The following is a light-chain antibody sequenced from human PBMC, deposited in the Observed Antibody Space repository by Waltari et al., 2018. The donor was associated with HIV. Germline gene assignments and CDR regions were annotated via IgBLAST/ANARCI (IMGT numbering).Light chain of an antibody. J-gene: IGLJ1*01. V-gene: IGLV1-44*01. Sequence: QSVLTQPPSASGTPGQRVTISCSGSSSNIGSKTVNWYQQLPGTAPKLLIYYNNQRPSGVPDRFSGSQSGTSASLAIGGLQSEDEADYYCAAWDRSLNGPVFGTGTKVTVL. CDR1: SSNIGSKT. CDR2: YNN. CDR3: AAWDRSLNGPV.